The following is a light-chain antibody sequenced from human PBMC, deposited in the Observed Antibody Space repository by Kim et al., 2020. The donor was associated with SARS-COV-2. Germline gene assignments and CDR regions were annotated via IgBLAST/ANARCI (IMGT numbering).Light chain of an antibody. V-gene: IGKV3-20*01. CDR2: YPS. CDR3: QQYETTPYT. CDR1: QTLGRSY. Sequence: EIVLTQSPGTLSLSPGERATFSCRASQTLGRSYLAWYQQKPGQAPRLLIYYPSSRATGIPDRFSGSGSGKDFTLTVSRLEPEDFAVYYCQQYETTPYTFGQGTKLEI. J-gene: IGKJ2*01.